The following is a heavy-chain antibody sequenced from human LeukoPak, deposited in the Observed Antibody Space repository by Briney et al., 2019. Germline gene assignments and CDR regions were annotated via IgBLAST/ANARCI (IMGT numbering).Heavy chain of an antibody. CDR2: INHSGST. V-gene: IGHV4-34*01. Sequence: SPSETLSLTCAVYGGSFSGYYWNWLRQPPGKGLEWIGEINHSGSTNYNPSLKSRVTISVDTSKNQFSLKLSSVTAADTAVYYCARDRRVRGVIKNWFDPWGQGTLVTVSS. CDR3: ARDRRVRGVIKNWFDP. D-gene: IGHD3-10*01. CDR1: GGSFSGYY. J-gene: IGHJ5*02.